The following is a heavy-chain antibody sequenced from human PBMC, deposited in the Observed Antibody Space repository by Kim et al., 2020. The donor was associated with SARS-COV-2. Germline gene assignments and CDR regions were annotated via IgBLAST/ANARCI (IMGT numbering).Heavy chain of an antibody. CDR2: INHSGST. Sequence: SETLSLTCAVYGGSFSGYYWSWIRQPPGKGLEWIGEINHSGSTNYNPSLKSRVTISVDTSKNQFSLKLSSVTAADTAVYYCARLSPAGRISASRYFDYWGQGTLVTVSS. J-gene: IGHJ4*02. CDR3: ARLSPAGRISASRYFDY. D-gene: IGHD2-2*01. V-gene: IGHV4-34*01. CDR1: GGSFSGYY.